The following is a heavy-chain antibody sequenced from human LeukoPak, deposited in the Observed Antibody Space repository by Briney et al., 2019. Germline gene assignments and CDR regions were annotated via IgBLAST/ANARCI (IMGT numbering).Heavy chain of an antibody. CDR3: AGSTGYSTP. D-gene: IGHD6-13*01. Sequence: GGSLRLSCVASGFTFSSYAMHWVRQAPGKGLEWVAVISYDGSNKYYADSVKGRFTISRDNSKNTLYLQMNSLRAEDTAVYYCAGSTGYSTPWGQGTLVTVSS. J-gene: IGHJ5*02. CDR2: ISYDGSNK. V-gene: IGHV3-30*04. CDR1: GFTFSSYA.